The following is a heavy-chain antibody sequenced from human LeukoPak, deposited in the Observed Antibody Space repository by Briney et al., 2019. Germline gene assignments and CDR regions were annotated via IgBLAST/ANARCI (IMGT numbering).Heavy chain of an antibody. Sequence: GGSLRLSCAASRFTFDDYAMHWVRQAPGKGLEWVSGISWNSGSIGYADSVKGRFTISRDNARNSLYLQMNSLRAEDTALYYCAKVVAAAGTPYYYYGMDVWGQGTTVTVSS. CDR2: ISWNSGSI. J-gene: IGHJ6*02. CDR3: AKVVAAAGTPYYYYGMDV. CDR1: RFTFDDYA. V-gene: IGHV3-9*01. D-gene: IGHD6-13*01.